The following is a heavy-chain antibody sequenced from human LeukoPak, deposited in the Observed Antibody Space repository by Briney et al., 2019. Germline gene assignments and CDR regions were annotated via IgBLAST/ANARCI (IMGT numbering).Heavy chain of an antibody. Sequence: SQTLSLTCTVSGGSISSGGYYWSWIRQHPGKGLEWIGYIYYRGSTYYNPSLKSRVTISVDTSKNQFSLKLSSVTAADTAVYYCARSVSLYYFDYWGQGTLVTVSS. CDR3: ARSVSLYYFDY. CDR1: GGSISSGGYY. CDR2: IYYRGST. V-gene: IGHV4-31*03. J-gene: IGHJ4*02.